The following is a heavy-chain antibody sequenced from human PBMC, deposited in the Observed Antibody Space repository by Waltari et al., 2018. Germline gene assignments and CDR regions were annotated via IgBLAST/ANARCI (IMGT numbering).Heavy chain of an antibody. CDR1: GVTVGSYS. CDR2: ISGDSGSI. D-gene: IGHD2-21*01. CDR3: ARDRDWAFDI. V-gene: IGHV3-48*04. J-gene: IGHJ3*02. Sequence: EVQLVESGGGLVQPGGSLRLSCAASGVTVGSYSMTGFRQAPGKGLEWVSYISGDSGSIHYADSVKGRITVSRDNAKNSLYLQMSSLTAEDTAVFYCARDRDWAFDIWGQGTMVTVSS.